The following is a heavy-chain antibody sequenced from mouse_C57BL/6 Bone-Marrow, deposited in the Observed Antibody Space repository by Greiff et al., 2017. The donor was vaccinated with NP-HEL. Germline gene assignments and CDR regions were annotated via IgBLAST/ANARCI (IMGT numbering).Heavy chain of an antibody. V-gene: IGHV1-18*01. CDR2: INPNNGGT. Sequence: EVQLQQSGPELVKPGASVKIPCKASGYTFTDYNMDWVKQSHGKGLEWIGDINPNNGGTIYNQKFKGKATLTVDKSSSTAYMELRSLTSEDTAVYYGARRWLPREGYYAMDYWGQGTSVTVSS. J-gene: IGHJ4*01. CDR1: GYTFTDYN. CDR3: ARRWLPREGYYAMDY. D-gene: IGHD1-1*02.